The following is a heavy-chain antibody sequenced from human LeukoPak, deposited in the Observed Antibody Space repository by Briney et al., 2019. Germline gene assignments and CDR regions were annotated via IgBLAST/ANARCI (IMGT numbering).Heavy chain of an antibody. CDR2: ISSSSSTI. Sequence: PGGSLRLSCGASGFTFSTYSMNWVRQAPGKGLEWVSYISSSSSTIYYADSVKGRFTVSRDNVKNSLYLQMNSLRAKDTAVCYCTKGGPYYYYYMDVWGKGTTVTVSS. J-gene: IGHJ6*03. CDR1: GFTFSTYS. CDR3: TKGGPYYYYYMDV. V-gene: IGHV3-48*01.